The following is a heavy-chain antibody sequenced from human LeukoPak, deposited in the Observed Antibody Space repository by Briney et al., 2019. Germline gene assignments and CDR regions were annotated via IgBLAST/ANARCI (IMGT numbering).Heavy chain of an antibody. V-gene: IGHV1-18*01. CDR1: GYTFTSYG. J-gene: IGHJ6*02. CDR3: ARVLRYFDPRPLLDYYGMDV. CDR2: ISAYNGNT. D-gene: IGHD3-9*01. Sequence: EASVKVSCKASGYTFTSYGISWVRQAPGQGLEWMGWISAYNGNTNYAQKLQGRVTMTTDTSTSTAYMELRSLRSDDTAVYYRARVLRYFDPRPLLDYYGMDVWGQGTTVTVSS.